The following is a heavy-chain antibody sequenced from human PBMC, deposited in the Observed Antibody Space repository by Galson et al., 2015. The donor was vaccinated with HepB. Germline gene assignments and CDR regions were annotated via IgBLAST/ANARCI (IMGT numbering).Heavy chain of an antibody. Sequence: SVKVSCKASGYTFTSYGISWVRQAPGQGLEWMGWISAYNGNTNYAQKLQGRVTMTTDTSTSTAYMELRSLRSDDTAVYYCAREGGWGVVVVAAPYPSDAFDIWDHDDLDIWGRGTIVTVSS. CDR3: AREGGWGVVVVAAPYPSDAFDIWDHDDLDI. J-gene: IGHJ3*02. CDR1: GYTFTSYG. V-gene: IGHV1-18*01. D-gene: IGHD2-15*01. CDR2: ISAYNGNT.